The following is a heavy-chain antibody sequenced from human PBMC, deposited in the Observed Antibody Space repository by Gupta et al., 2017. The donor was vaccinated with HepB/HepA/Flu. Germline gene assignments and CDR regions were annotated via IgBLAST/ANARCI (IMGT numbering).Heavy chain of an antibody. CDR3: AKRTELWVGQIKYNWCDT. CDR1: GGSISDNYW. D-gene: IGHD3-10*01. V-gene: IGHV4-4*02. J-gene: IGHJ5*02. CDR2: IYPRWST. Sequence: QVQLQESGPGLVKPSGTLSLTCAVPGGSISDNYWWTWVRQPPGKGLEWIGEIYPRWSTNHNPHLKSRVNISGDKAKNQFSLRLTSVTAADTAVYYGAKRTELWVGQIKYNWCDTWGQGTRGTVSS.